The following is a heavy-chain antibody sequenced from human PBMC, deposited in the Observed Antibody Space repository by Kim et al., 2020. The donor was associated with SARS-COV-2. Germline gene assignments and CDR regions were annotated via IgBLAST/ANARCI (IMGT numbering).Heavy chain of an antibody. V-gene: IGHV1-24*01. CDR2: GET. CDR3: ATGGVAEVY. J-gene: IGHJ4*02. Sequence: GETIYAQKFQGRVTMTEDTSTDTAYMELSSLRSEDTAVYYCATGGVAEVYWGQGTLVTVSS. D-gene: IGHD2-15*01.